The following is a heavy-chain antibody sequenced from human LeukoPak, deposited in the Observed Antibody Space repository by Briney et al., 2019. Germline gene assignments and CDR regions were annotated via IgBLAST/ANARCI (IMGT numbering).Heavy chain of an antibody. CDR3: ARGRGYYYGSGSYYNNLYCDY. Sequence: PSEPLSLPCTVSGVSISSYYWSWIRQPPGRGLEWIVYIYYSGSTHYNPSLKSRVTISVDTSKNQFSLKLGSVPAADTAVYYCARGRGYYYGSGSYYNNLYCDYWGQGTRVSVST. CDR2: IYYSGST. CDR1: GVSISSYY. J-gene: IGHJ4*02. D-gene: IGHD3-10*01. V-gene: IGHV4-59*01.